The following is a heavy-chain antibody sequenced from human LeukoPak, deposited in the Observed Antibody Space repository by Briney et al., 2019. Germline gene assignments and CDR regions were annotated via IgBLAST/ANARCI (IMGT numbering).Heavy chain of an antibody. CDR3: ARSPLVPATAIPGDVY. CDR1: GGSISSSSYY. J-gene: IGHJ4*02. Sequence: SETLSLTCTVSGGSISSSSYYWGWIRQPPGKGLEWIGEINHSGSTNYNPSLKSRVTISVDTSKNQFSLKLSSVTAADTAVYYCARSPLVPATAIPGDVYWGQGTLVTVSS. D-gene: IGHD2-2*02. V-gene: IGHV4-39*07. CDR2: INHSGST.